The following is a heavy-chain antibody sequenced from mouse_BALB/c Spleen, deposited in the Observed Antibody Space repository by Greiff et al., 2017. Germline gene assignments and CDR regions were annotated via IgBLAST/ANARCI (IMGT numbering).Heavy chain of an antibody. CDR2: ISSGSSTI. Sequence: DVQLVESGGGLVQPGGSRKLSCAASGFTFSSFGMHWVRQAPEKGLEWVAYISSGSSTIYYADTVKGRFTISRDNPKNTLFLQMTSLRSEDTAMYYCARSGYGNYGAMDYWGQGTSVTVSS. V-gene: IGHV5-17*02. CDR1: GFTFSSFG. D-gene: IGHD2-1*01. J-gene: IGHJ4*01. CDR3: ARSGYGNYGAMDY.